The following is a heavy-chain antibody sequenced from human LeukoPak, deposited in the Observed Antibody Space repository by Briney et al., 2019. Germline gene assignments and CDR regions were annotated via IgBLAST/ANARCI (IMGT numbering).Heavy chain of an antibody. CDR1: TSR. V-gene: IGHV1-18*01. J-gene: IGHJ5*01. CDR2: IGTYGGDT. CDR3: ARDLWNFYDDSGYNRDFDS. Sequence: ASVKVSCRATSRISWVRQAPGQGLEWMGWIGTYGGDTYYAQKFQGRITVTTDTSTSTVYMELRNLRSDDTAVYYCARDLWNFYDDSGYNRDFDSWGRGTLVTVSS. D-gene: IGHD3-22*01.